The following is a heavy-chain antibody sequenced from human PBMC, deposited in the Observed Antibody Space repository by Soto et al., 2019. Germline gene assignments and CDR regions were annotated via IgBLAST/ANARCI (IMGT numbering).Heavy chain of an antibody. J-gene: IGHJ6*02. V-gene: IGHV4-59*01. CDR1: GGSITSYY. CDR2: FYYSGST. Sequence: SETLSLTCIVSGGSITSYYWSWIRQPPGKGLERIGYFYYSGSTNYNPSLKSRVTISVDTSKNQFSLKLSSVTAADTAVYYCARGHDSRDYYSYYYGMDVWGQGTTVTVSS. CDR3: ARGHDSRDYYSYYYGMDV. D-gene: IGHD3-22*01.